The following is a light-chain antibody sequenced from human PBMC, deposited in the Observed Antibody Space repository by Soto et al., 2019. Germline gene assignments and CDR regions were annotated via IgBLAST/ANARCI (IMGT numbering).Light chain of an antibody. CDR2: DAS. CDR1: QGIRSW. CDR3: QQANSFPIT. Sequence: DIQMTQSPSSVSASVGDRVTITCRASQGIRSWLAWYQQKPGKAPKLLIYDASSLQSGVPSRFSGSGSGTDFPLTISSLQPEDFATYYCQQANSFPITFGQGTRLEIK. V-gene: IGKV1D-12*01. J-gene: IGKJ5*01.